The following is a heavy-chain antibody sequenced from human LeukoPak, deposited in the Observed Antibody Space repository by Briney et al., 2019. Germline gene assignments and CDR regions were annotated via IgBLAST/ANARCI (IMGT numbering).Heavy chain of an antibody. CDR3: ARDRKSGYSYASEY. D-gene: IGHD5-18*01. Sequence: SVKVSCKASGGAFSRYAVSWVRQAPGQGLEWMGGIIPIFGTANYAQKFQGRVTITADEPTSTAYMELSSLRSEDTAVYYCARDRKSGYSYASEYWGQGTLVTVSS. CDR2: IIPIFGTA. CDR1: GGAFSRYA. V-gene: IGHV1-69*13. J-gene: IGHJ4*02.